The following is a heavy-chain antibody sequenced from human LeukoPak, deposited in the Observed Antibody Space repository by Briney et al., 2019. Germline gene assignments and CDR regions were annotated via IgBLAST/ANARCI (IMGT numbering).Heavy chain of an antibody. CDR3: AKAKSPYSSSWYYFDY. Sequence: GGSLRLSCAASGLTFSSYAMSWVRPAPGKGLEWVSAISGSGGSTYYADSVKGRFTISRDNSKNTLYLQMNSLRAEDTAVYYCAKAKSPYSSSWYYFDYWGQGTLVTVTS. V-gene: IGHV3-23*01. CDR1: GLTFSSYA. J-gene: IGHJ4*02. CDR2: ISGSGGST. D-gene: IGHD6-13*01.